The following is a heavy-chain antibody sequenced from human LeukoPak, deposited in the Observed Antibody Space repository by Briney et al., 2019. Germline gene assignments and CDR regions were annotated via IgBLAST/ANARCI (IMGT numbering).Heavy chain of an antibody. V-gene: IGHV4-34*01. D-gene: IGHD1-26*01. CDR2: INHSGST. CDR1: GGSFSGYY. Sequence: SETLSLTCAVYGGSFSGYYWSWIRQPPGKGLEWIGEINHSGSTNYNPSLKSRVTISVDTSKNQFSLKLSSVTAADTAVYYCARDWGSGSLDYWGQGTLVTVSS. CDR3: ARDWGSGSLDY. J-gene: IGHJ4*02.